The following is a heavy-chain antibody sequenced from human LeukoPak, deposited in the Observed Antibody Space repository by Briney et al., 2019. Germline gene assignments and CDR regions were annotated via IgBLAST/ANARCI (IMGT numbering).Heavy chain of an antibody. D-gene: IGHD5-18*01. CDR2: ISSNGGST. CDR3: ASSGGRGYSYGLFDY. Sequence: GGSLRLSCAASGFTFSSYAMHWVRQAPGKGLEYVSAISSNGGSTYYANSVKGRFTISRDNSKNTLYLQMGSLRAEDMAVYYCASSGGRGYSYGLFDYWGQGTLVTVPS. J-gene: IGHJ4*02. V-gene: IGHV3-64*01. CDR1: GFTFSSYA.